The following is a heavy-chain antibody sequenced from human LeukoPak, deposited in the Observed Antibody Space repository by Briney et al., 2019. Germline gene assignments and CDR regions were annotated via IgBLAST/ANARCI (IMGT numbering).Heavy chain of an antibody. CDR3: ARSGSYHLPYYFDY. V-gene: IGHV3-48*03. Sequence: PGGSLRLSCAASGFTFSSYEMNWVRQAPGKGLEWVSYISSSGGSKYYADSVKGRFTISRDNGKNSLYLQMNSLRAEDTAVYYCARSGSYHLPYYFDYWGQRTLVTVSS. CDR1: GFTFSSYE. J-gene: IGHJ4*02. CDR2: ISSSGGSK. D-gene: IGHD1-26*01.